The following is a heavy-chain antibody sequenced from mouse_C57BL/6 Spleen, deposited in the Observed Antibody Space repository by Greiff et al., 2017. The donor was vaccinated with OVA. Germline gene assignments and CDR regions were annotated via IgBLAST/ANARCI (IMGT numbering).Heavy chain of an antibody. CDR2: IYPSDSYT. V-gene: IGHV1-69*01. Sequence: QVQLQQPGAELVMPGASVKLSCKASGYTFTSYWMHWVKQRPGQGLEWIGEIYPSDSYTNYNQKFKGKSTLTVDKSSSTAYMQLSSLTSEDSAVYYCAIITTVVARAMDYWGQGTSVTVSS. J-gene: IGHJ4*01. CDR3: AIITTVVARAMDY. D-gene: IGHD1-1*01. CDR1: GYTFTSYW.